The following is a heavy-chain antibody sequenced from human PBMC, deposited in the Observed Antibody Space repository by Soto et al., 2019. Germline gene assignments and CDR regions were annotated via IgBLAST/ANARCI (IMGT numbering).Heavy chain of an antibody. CDR3: AKTYYALSRKDYYYMDV. CDR1: GFTFSSYA. Sequence: GGSLRLSCAASGFTFSSYAMSWVRQAPGKGLEWVSAISGSGGSTYYADSVKGRFTISRDNSKNTLYLQMNSLRAEDTAVYYCAKTYYALSRKDYYYMDVWGKGTTVTVSS. CDR2: ISGSGGST. V-gene: IGHV3-23*01. D-gene: IGHD3-3*01. J-gene: IGHJ6*03.